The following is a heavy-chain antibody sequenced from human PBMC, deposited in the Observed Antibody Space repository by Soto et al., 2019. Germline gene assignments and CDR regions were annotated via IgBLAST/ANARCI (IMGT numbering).Heavy chain of an antibody. Sequence: ASVKVSCKASGYTFTSYDINWVRQATGQGLEWMGWMNPNSGNTGYAQKFQGRVTMTRNTSISTAYMELSSLRSEDTAVYYCAREEQWLGHDAFDIWGQGTMVTVSS. CDR3: AREEQWLGHDAFDI. CDR2: MNPNSGNT. V-gene: IGHV1-8*01. D-gene: IGHD6-19*01. CDR1: GYTFTSYD. J-gene: IGHJ3*02.